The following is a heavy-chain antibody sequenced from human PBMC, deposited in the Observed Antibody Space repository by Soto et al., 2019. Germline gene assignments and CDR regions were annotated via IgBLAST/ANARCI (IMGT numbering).Heavy chain of an antibody. CDR2: VSCCGGST. Sequence: EVQLLESGGGVVQPGGSLRLSCEASGFNFKKFAMGWVRQAPGEGLEWVSGVSCCGGSTSYADSVKGRFSLARDDSKNTLSLQLNSLRGEDTARYYCAKADGEQWLIPHLDNWGQGTLVTVS. D-gene: IGHD6-19*01. V-gene: IGHV3-23*01. J-gene: IGHJ4*02. CDR1: GFNFKKFA. CDR3: AKADGEQWLIPHLDN.